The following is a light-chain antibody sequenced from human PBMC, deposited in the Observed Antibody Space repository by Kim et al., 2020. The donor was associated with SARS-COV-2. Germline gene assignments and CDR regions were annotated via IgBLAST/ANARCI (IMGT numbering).Light chain of an antibody. Sequence: AIQMTQSPSSLSASVGDRVTITCRASQRIRNDLSWYQQKPGKAPKLLIYGASTLHSGVPSRFSGSASGTDFTLTISSLQPEDFATYYCLQAYNYPRTFGQGTKLEI. J-gene: IGKJ2*01. CDR1: QRIRND. CDR3: LQAYNYPRT. CDR2: GAS. V-gene: IGKV1-6*01.